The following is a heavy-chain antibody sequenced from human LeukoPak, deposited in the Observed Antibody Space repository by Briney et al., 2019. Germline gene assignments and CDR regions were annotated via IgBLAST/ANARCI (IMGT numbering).Heavy chain of an antibody. V-gene: IGHV1-69*04. Sequence: ASVKVSCKASGGTFSSYAISWVRQAPGQGLEWMGRTIPILGIANYAQKFQGRVTITADESTSTAYMELSSLRSEDTAVYYCARAYYYDSSGYAYPFDYWGQGTLVTVSS. CDR2: TIPILGIA. CDR1: GGTFSSYA. CDR3: ARAYYYDSSGYAYPFDY. J-gene: IGHJ4*02. D-gene: IGHD3-22*01.